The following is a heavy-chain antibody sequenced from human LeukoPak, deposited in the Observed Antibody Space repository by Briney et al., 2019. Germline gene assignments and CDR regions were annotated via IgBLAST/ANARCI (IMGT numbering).Heavy chain of an antibody. V-gene: IGHV4-30-2*01. CDR1: GVSISSGGYS. CDR3: ARGSQWSGYRP. CDR2: IYHSGST. J-gene: IGHJ4*02. D-gene: IGHD3-3*01. Sequence: PSETLSLTCAVSGVSISSGGYSWSWIRQPPGKGLEWIGYIYHSGSTYYNPSLKSRVTISVDRSKNQFSLKLSSVTAADTAVYYCARGSQWSGYRPWGQGTLVTVSS.